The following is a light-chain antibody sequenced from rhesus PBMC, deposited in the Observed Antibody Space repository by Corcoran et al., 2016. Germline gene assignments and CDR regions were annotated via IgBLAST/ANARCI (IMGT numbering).Light chain of an antibody. J-gene: IGKJ3*01. Sequence: DIQMTQSPSSLSASVGDRVTITCRASENVNNYLNWYQQKPGKAPKLLLYKASTLQSGVPSRFSGSGSGTDYTLPISSLPPEDVATYYCQHGYGTPFTFGPGTKLDIK. CDR2: KAS. CDR1: ENVNNY. CDR3: QHGYGTPFT. V-gene: IGKV1-74*01.